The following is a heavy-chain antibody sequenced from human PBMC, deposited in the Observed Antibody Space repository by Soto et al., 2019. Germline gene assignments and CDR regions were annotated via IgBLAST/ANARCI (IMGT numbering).Heavy chain of an antibody. Sequence: GGSLRLSCAASGFTFDDYAMHWVRQAPGKGLEWVSGISWNSGSIGYADSVKGRFTISRDNAKNSLYLQMNSLRAEDTALYYCAKDLYSSSSGLGIGFDYWGQGTLVTVSS. CDR3: AKDLYSSSSGLGIGFDY. CDR1: GFTFDDYA. J-gene: IGHJ4*02. D-gene: IGHD6-6*01. V-gene: IGHV3-9*01. CDR2: ISWNSGSI.